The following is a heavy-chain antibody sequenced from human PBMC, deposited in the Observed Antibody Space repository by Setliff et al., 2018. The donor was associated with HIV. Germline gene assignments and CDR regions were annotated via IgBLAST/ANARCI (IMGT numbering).Heavy chain of an antibody. V-gene: IGHV4-31*03. CDR1: GGSISSGGYY. CDR3: ARGLVVVTDSDYDTNYYYHYYMDV. CDR2: IYYSGST. Sequence: SETLSLTCTVSGGSISSGGYYWSWIRQHPGKGLEWIGYIYYSGSTYYNPSLKSRVTISIDTSKNQFSLKLSSVTAADTAVYYCARGLVVVTDSDYDTNYYYHYYMDVWGKGTTVTVSS. D-gene: IGHD5-12*01. J-gene: IGHJ6*03.